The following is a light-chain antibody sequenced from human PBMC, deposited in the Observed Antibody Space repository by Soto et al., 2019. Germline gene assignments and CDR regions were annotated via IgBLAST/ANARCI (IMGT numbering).Light chain of an antibody. CDR3: QQYGSSIT. Sequence: EIVMTHTPATLSLSPGERATLPCRASQSVKSSYLAWYQHKPGQAPRLLIYDTSSRATGIPDRFSGSGSGTDFTLTVSRLEPEDFAVYYCQQYGSSITFGQGTRLEI. CDR1: QSVKSSY. CDR2: DTS. V-gene: IGKV3-20*01. J-gene: IGKJ5*01.